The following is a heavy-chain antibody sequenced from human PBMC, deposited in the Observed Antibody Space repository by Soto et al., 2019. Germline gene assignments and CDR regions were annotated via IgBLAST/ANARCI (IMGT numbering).Heavy chain of an antibody. V-gene: IGHV4-59*01. J-gene: IGHJ5*02. Sequence: SETLSLTCTVSGGSISSYYWSWIRQPPGKGLEWIGYIYYSGSTNYNPSLKSRVTISVDTSKNQFSLKLSSVTAADTAVYYCASMQCSRGWNWFDPCGQGTLVTVSS. CDR1: GGSISSYY. CDR2: IYYSGST. D-gene: IGHD6-19*01. CDR3: ASMQCSRGWNWFDP.